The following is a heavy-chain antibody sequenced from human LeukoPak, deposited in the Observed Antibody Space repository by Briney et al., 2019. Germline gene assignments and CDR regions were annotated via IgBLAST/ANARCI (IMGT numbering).Heavy chain of an antibody. D-gene: IGHD5-24*01. CDR3: TRVGYIDEGIDY. V-gene: IGHV3-30-3*01. CDR1: GFTFSDCS. CDR2: ISFDGNAV. Sequence: PGGSLRLSCTTSGFTFSDCSIHWVRQAPGKGLEWVAVISFDGNAVYYADSMKGRFTISRDYSENTLFLQMNSLRTEDTAIYYCTRVGYIDEGIDYWGQGTLVTVSS. J-gene: IGHJ4*02.